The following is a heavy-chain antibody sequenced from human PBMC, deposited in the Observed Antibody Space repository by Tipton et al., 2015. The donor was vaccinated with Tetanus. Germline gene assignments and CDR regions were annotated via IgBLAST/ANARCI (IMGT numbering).Heavy chain of an antibody. Sequence: QVQLVQSGAEVKKPGASVKVSCKASGYTFTSYGISWVRQAPGQGLEWMGWISAYNGNTNYAQKLQGRVTMTTDTSTSTAYMELRSLRSDDTAVYYCARDLSITTIVVVSAFDIWGQGTMVTVSS. D-gene: IGHD3-22*01. J-gene: IGHJ3*02. CDR2: ISAYNGNT. CDR1: GYTFTSYG. CDR3: ARDLSITTIVVVSAFDI. V-gene: IGHV1-18*01.